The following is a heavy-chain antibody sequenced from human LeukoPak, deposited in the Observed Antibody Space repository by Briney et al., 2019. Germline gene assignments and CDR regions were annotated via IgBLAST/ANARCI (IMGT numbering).Heavy chain of an antibody. CDR1: GGTFSSYA. Sequence: ASVKVSCKASGGTFSSYAISWVRQAPGQGLEWMGGIIPIFGTANYAQKFQGRVTITADKSTSTAYMELSSLRSEDTAVYYCARGDSGYDLGYWYFDLWGCGTLVTVSS. CDR2: IIPIFGTA. J-gene: IGHJ2*01. CDR3: ARGDSGYDLGYWYFDL. D-gene: IGHD5-12*01. V-gene: IGHV1-69*06.